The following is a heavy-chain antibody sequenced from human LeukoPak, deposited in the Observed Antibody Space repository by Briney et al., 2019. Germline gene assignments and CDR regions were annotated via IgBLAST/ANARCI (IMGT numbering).Heavy chain of an antibody. J-gene: IGHJ6*04. Sequence: GGSLRLSCAASGFTFSSYAMSWVRQAPGKGLERVSAISGSGGSTYYADSVKGRFTISRDNSKNALYLQMNSLRAEDTAVYYCASHQGGSGSYSPLYGMDVWGKGTTVTVSS. V-gene: IGHV3-23*01. CDR1: GFTFSSYA. CDR3: ASHQGGSGSYSPLYGMDV. CDR2: ISGSGGST. D-gene: IGHD3-10*01.